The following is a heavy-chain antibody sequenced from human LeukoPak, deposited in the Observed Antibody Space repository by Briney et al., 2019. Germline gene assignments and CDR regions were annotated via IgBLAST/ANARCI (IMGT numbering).Heavy chain of an antibody. CDR1: GFTFNDYS. CDR2: IISRGDTT. V-gene: IGHV3-48*04. D-gene: IGHD2-15*01. CDR3: ARGRGYCSGASCDIDY. J-gene: IGHJ4*02. Sequence: GGSLRHSCAASGFTFNDYSMNWVRQAPGKGLEWVSNIISRGDTTHYADSVKGRFSISRDDAKNSVFLQLNSLRAEDTAVYYCARGRGYCSGASCDIDYWGQGTLVTVSS.